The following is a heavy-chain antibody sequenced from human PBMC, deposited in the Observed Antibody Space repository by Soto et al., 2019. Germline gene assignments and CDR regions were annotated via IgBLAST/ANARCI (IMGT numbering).Heavy chain of an antibody. J-gene: IGHJ5*02. CDR1: GYTFTSYY. V-gene: IGHV1-46*01. CDR3: ARESINEGWFDP. Sequence: QVQLVQSGAEVKKPGASVKVSCKASGYTFTSYYMHWVRQAPGQGLEWMGIINPSGGSTSYAQKFQGRDTMPRDTSTSTVYMELSSLRSEDTAVYYCARESINEGWFDPWGQGTLVTVSS. D-gene: IGHD6-6*01. CDR2: INPSGGST.